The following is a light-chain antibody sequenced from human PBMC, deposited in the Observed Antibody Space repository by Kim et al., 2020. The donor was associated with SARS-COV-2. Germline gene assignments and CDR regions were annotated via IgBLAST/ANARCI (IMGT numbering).Light chain of an antibody. J-gene: IGKJ2*01. CDR2: KAS. CDR3: QQYDSHPYT. Sequence: DIQMTQSPSTLSASVGDRVTITCRASQSVSSWLAWYQQKPGKAPKLLIYKASTLEGGVPSRFSGRGSGTEFTLTINTQQPDDFATYSCQQYDSHPYTFGQGTKLEIK. V-gene: IGKV1-5*03. CDR1: QSVSSW.